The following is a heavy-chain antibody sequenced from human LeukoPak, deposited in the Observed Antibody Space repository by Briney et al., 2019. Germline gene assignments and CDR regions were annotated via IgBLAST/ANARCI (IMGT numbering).Heavy chain of an antibody. CDR3: ALGGTYFDY. CDR2: ISFVGSNK. V-gene: IGHV3-30*03. Sequence: PGGSLRLSCAASGFIFSSYGIHCVRQAPGKVLEWVAVISFVGSNKYHADSVKGRFNISRDNSKNTLYLQMNSLRADDTAVYYCALGGTYFDYWGQGTLVTVSS. J-gene: IGHJ4*02. CDR1: GFIFSSYG. D-gene: IGHD3-16*01.